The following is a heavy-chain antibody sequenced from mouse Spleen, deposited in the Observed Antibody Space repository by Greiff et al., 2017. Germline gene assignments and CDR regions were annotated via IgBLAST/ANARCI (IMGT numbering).Heavy chain of an antibody. CDR3: ARQGYYGNMDY. CDR1: GFTFSSYA. D-gene: IGHD1-1*01. V-gene: IGHV5-9-3*01. CDR2: ISSGGSYT. J-gene: IGHJ4*01. Sequence: EVQLVESGGGLVKPGGSLKLSCAASGFTFSSYAMSWVRQTPEKRLEWVATISSGGSYTYYPDSVKGRFTISRDNAKNTLYLQMSSLRSEDTAMYYCARQGYYGNMDYWGQGTSVTVSS.